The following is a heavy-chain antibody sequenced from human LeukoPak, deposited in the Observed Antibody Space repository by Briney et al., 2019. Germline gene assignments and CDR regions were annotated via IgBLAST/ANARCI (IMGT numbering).Heavy chain of an antibody. CDR1: GYTFTSYG. CDR3: FRPKTAYEILTGYWDYYYYMDV. D-gene: IGHD3-9*01. Sequence: GASVKVSCKAPGYTFTSYGISWVRQAPGQGLEWMVWISAYNGNTNYAQKLQGRVTMTTDTSTSTAYMELRSLRSDDTAVYYCFRPKTAYEILTGYWDYYYYMDVWGKGTTVTISS. V-gene: IGHV1-18*01. J-gene: IGHJ6*03. CDR2: ISAYNGNT.